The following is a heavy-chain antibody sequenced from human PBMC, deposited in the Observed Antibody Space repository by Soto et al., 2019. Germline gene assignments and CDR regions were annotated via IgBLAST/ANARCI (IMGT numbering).Heavy chain of an antibody. Sequence: GGSLRLSCAASGFTFDDYTMHWVRQAPGKGLEWVRLISWDGGSTYYADSVKGRFTISRDNSKNSLYLQMNSLRTEDTALYYCAKDGCTNRVCHSYYYYYGMYVWGQGTTVTVSS. J-gene: IGHJ6*02. D-gene: IGHD2-8*01. V-gene: IGHV3-43*01. CDR1: GFTFDDYT. CDR2: ISWDGGST. CDR3: AKDGCTNRVCHSYYYYYGMYV.